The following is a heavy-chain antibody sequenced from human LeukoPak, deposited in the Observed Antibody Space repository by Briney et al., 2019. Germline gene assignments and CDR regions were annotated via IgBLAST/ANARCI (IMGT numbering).Heavy chain of an antibody. Sequence: GASVKVSCKASGYTFTSYGISWVRQAPGQGLEWMGWISAYNGNTNYAQKLQGRVTTTTDTSTSTAYMELRSLRSDDTAVYYCARGETGYYTSGYYYYGMDVWGQGTTVTVPS. D-gene: IGHD3/OR15-3a*01. CDR3: ARGETGYYTSGYYYYGMDV. J-gene: IGHJ6*02. V-gene: IGHV1-18*01. CDR1: GYTFTSYG. CDR2: ISAYNGNT.